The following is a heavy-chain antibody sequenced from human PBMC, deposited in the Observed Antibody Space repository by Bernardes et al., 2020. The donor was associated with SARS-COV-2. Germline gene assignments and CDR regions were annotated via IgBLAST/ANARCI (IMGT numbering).Heavy chain of an antibody. CDR1: GFSISSYY. V-gene: IGHV4-59*01. Sequence: SETLSLTCSVSGFSISSYYWGWVRQPPGKGLEWIGFLYDSGNTNYNPSLKNRVSISGDTSKNQFSLKLRSVTAADTAVYYCARVPNAFDPWGQGTLVTVSS. CDR3: ARVPNAFDP. J-gene: IGHJ5*02. CDR2: LYDSGNT.